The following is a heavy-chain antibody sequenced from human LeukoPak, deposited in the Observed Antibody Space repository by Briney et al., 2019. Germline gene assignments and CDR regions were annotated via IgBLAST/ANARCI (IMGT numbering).Heavy chain of an antibody. Sequence: GASVKVSRKTSGYSENFYGITWVRQVAGQGLEWMGWISAQHGQTEYAPKSQDRVTMTTDTYTNTAYMELRSLRSDDTAVYYCAGSLGYCTSNVCYLKYWGQGTLVTVSS. V-gene: IGHV1-18*01. CDR3: AGSLGYCTSNVCYLKY. J-gene: IGHJ4*02. D-gene: IGHD2-8*01. CDR2: ISAQHGQT. CDR1: GYSENFYG.